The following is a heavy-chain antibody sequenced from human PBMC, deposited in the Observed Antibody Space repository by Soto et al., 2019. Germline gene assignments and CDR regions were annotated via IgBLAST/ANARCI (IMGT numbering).Heavy chain of an antibody. J-gene: IGHJ6*02. V-gene: IGHV3-30*14. CDR2: ISNDGSSE. CDR3: ARGATYYDFWSGYYTSYTYYGMDV. CDR1: GFSFNFYA. Sequence: QVQLVESGGGVVQPGRSLRISCAATGFSFNFYAMYWVRQAPGKGLEWVAMISNDGSSENYADSVRGRFIISRDNAKNTLHLQMNSLRAEDTAVYYCARGATYYDFWSGYYTSYTYYGMDVWGQGTTVTVSS. D-gene: IGHD3-3*01.